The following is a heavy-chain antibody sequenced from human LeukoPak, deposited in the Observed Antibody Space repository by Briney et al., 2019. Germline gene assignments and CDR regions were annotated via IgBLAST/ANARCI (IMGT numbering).Heavy chain of an antibody. CDR3: ARGDASGRPGIGFDF. V-gene: IGHV4-59*01. Sequence: KSSETLSLTCTVSGGSISNSYWSWIRQPPGKGLEWIGFFDDSESTNYNPSLKSRVSISLDTSKNQVSLWLSSVTAADTAVYYCARGDASGRPGIGFDFWGQGTLVTVSS. CDR2: FDDSEST. CDR1: GGSISNSY. D-gene: IGHD1-26*01. J-gene: IGHJ4*02.